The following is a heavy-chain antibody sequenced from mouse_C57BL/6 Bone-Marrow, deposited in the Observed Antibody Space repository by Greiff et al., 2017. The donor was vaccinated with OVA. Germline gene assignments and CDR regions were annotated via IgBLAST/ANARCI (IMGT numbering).Heavy chain of an antibody. V-gene: IGHV6-3*01. CDR3: TVPLTTVVEAY. Sequence: EVMLVESGGGLVQPGGSMKLSCVASGFTFSNYWMNWVRQSPEKGLEWVAQIRLKSDNYATHYAESVKGRFTISRDDSKSSVYLQMNNLRAEDTGIYYCTVPLTTVVEAYWGQGTLVTVSA. J-gene: IGHJ3*01. CDR2: IRLKSDNYAT. D-gene: IGHD1-1*01. CDR1: GFTFSNYW.